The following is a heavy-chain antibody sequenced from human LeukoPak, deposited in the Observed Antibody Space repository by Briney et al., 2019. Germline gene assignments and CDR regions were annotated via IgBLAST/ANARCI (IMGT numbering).Heavy chain of an antibody. CDR3: ARATILTGYPVFDY. Sequence: GASVKVSCKASGYTFTGYYMHWVRQAPGQGLEWMGWINPNSGGTNYAQKFQGRVTMTRDTSISTAYMELSRLRSDDTAVYYCARATILTGYPVFDYWGQGTLVTVSS. D-gene: IGHD3-9*01. CDR2: INPNSGGT. CDR1: GYTFTGYY. J-gene: IGHJ4*02. V-gene: IGHV1-2*02.